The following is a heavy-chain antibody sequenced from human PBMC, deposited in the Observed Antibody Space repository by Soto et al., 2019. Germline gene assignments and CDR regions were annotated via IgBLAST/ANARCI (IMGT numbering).Heavy chain of an antibody. CDR3: TRLRLGESYYYYGMDV. V-gene: IGHV4-39*01. J-gene: IGHJ6*02. CDR1: GGSISSSSYY. CDR2: IYYSGST. Sequence: SETLSLTCTVSGGSISSSSYYWGWIRQPPGKGLEWIGSIYYSGSTYYNPSLKSRVTISVDTSKNQFSLKLSSVTAADTAVYYCTRLRLGESYYYYGMDVWGQGTTVT. D-gene: IGHD3-16*01.